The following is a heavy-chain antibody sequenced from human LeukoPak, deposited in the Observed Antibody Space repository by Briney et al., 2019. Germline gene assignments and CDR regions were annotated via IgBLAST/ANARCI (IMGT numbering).Heavy chain of an antibody. CDR2: ISVGAEYI. Sequence: PGGSLRLSCAASGFTFNSYGMNWFRQAPGKGLEWVSTISVGAEYIFYADSVKGRFTISRDDSNNALYLQMHSLRAEDTTLYYCARSPSGYCSGTSCYVAFDIWGQGTMVTVSA. CDR1: GFTFNSYG. J-gene: IGHJ3*02. CDR3: ARSPSGYCSGTSCYVAFDI. V-gene: IGHV3-23*01. D-gene: IGHD2-2*01.